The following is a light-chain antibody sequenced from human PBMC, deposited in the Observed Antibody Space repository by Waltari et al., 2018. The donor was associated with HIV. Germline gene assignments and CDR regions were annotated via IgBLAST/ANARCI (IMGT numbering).Light chain of an antibody. CDR1: SSDVGGYDS. J-gene: IGLJ3*02. Sequence: QSALTQPRSVSGSPGQSVTISCTGTSSDVGGYDSVSWYLQHPGKVPQLIIYEVIKRPSGVPDRLSGSKSGNTASLTSSWLQTEDEADYFCCSYAGTYTYVLFGGGTKLTVL. CDR3: CSYAGTYTYVL. CDR2: EVI. V-gene: IGLV2-11*01.